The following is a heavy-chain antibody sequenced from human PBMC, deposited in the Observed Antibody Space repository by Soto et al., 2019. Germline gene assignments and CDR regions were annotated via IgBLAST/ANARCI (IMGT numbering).Heavy chain of an antibody. CDR3: ARDLAVGLFDY. CDR2: ISAYNGNT. D-gene: IGHD6-19*01. J-gene: IGHJ4*02. CDR1: GYTFTSYG. Sequence: QVQLVQSGAEVKKPGASVKVSCKASGYTFTSYGISWVRQAPGQGLEWMGWISAYNGNTKSAQKLQGRVTMTTDTPTSTAYMELRSRRSDDTAVYYCARDLAVGLFDYWGQGTLVTVSS. V-gene: IGHV1-18*01.